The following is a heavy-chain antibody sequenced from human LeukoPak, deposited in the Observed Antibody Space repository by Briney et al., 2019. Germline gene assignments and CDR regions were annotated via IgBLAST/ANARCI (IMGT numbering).Heavy chain of an antibody. Sequence: SGGSLRLSCAASGFTFNSHSMNWVRQAPGKGLEWVSYISSSSSTIYYADSVKGRFTISRDDSKNTLYLQMNSLRAEDTAVYYCARPTPYSSGIDYWGQGTLVTVSS. CDR1: GFTFNSHS. CDR3: ARPTPYSSGIDY. D-gene: IGHD6-19*01. CDR2: ISSSSSTI. J-gene: IGHJ4*02. V-gene: IGHV3-48*01.